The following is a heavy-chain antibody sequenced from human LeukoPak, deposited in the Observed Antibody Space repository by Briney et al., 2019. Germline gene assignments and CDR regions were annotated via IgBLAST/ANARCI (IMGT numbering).Heavy chain of an antibody. CDR2: INHSGST. D-gene: IGHD3-10*01. J-gene: IGHJ4*02. Sequence: PSETLSLTCAVYGGSFSGYYWSWIRQPPGKGLEWIGEINHSGSTNYNPSLKSRVTISVDTSKNQFSLKLSSVTAADTAVYYCASYNYYGSGSVDYWGQGTLVTVSS. CDR3: ASYNYYGSGSVDY. CDR1: GGSFSGYY. V-gene: IGHV4-34*01.